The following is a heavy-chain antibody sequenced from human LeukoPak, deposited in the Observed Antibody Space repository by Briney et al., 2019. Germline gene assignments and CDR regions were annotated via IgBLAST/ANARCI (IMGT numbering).Heavy chain of an antibody. J-gene: IGHJ4*02. D-gene: IGHD1-26*01. CDR2: ISSSSSCI. V-gene: IGHV3-21*01. CDR1: GFTFNSYS. CDR3: AREEYSGSYYFDY. Sequence: GGSLRLSCAASGFTFNSYSMNWVRQAPGKGLEWVSSISSSSSCIYYADSVKGRFTISRDNAKNSLYLQMNSLRAEDTAVYYCAREEYSGSYYFDYWGQGTLVTVSS.